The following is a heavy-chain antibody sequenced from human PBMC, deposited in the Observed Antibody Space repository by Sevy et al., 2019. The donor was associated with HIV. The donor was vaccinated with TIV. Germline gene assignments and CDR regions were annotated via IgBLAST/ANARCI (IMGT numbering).Heavy chain of an antibody. D-gene: IGHD6-13*01. J-gene: IGHJ4*02. CDR1: GFTFSSYA. CDR3: AKDQGSSWYFDY. Sequence: GGSLRLSCAASGFTFSSYAMSWVRQAPGKGLEWVSAISGRGGNTYYADSVKGRFTISRDNSKNTLYLQMNSLRAEDTAVYYCAKDQGSSWYFDYWGQGTLVTVSS. CDR2: ISGRGGNT. V-gene: IGHV3-23*01.